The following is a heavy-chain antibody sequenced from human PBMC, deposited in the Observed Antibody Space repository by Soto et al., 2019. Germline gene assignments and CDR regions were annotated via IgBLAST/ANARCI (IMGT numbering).Heavy chain of an antibody. CDR1: GYTLTELS. J-gene: IGHJ6*02. V-gene: IGHV1-24*01. CDR3: ATDLGRLEPSPNYYGMDV. CDR2: FDPEDGET. D-gene: IGHD1-1*01. Sequence: QVQLVQSGAEVKKPGASVKGSCKVSGYTLTELSMHWVRQAPGKGLEWMGGFDPEDGETIYAQKFQGRVTMTEDTSTDTAYMELSSLRSEDTAVYYCATDLGRLEPSPNYYGMDVWGQGTTVTVSS.